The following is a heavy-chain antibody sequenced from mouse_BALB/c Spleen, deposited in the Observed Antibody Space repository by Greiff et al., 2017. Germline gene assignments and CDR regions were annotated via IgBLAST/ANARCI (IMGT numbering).Heavy chain of an antibody. Sequence: EVQLQQSGTVLARPGASVKMSCKASGYSFTSYWMHWVKQRPGQGLEWIGAIYPGNSDTSYNQKFKGKAKLTAVTSASTAYMELSSLTNEDSAVYYCTRKYGNSDYFDYWGQGTTLTVSS. CDR1: GYSFTSYW. CDR2: IYPGNSDT. V-gene: IGHV1-5*01. J-gene: IGHJ2*01. CDR3: TRKYGNSDYFDY. D-gene: IGHD2-10*02.